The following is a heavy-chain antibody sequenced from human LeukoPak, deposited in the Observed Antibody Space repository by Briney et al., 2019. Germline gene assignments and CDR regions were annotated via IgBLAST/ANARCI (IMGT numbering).Heavy chain of an antibody. D-gene: IGHD6-19*01. Sequence: ASVKVSCKASGYTFTRYDINWVRQATGQGLEWMGWMNPNSGNTGYAQKFQGRVTMTRNTSISTAYMELSSLRSEDTAVYYCARSISGYSSGWYVYFDYWGQGTLVTVSS. V-gene: IGHV1-8*01. CDR2: MNPNSGNT. J-gene: IGHJ4*02. CDR1: GYTFTRYD. CDR3: ARSISGYSSGWYVYFDY.